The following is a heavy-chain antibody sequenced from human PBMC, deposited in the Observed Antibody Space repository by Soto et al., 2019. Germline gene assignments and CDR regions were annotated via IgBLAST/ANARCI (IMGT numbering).Heavy chain of an antibody. D-gene: IGHD1-26*01. CDR1: GGSISSYY. J-gene: IGHJ4*02. CDR3: ARGLRGIYGY. CDR2: IYYSGST. V-gene: IGHV4-59*01. Sequence: SETLSLTCTVSGGSISSYYWSWIRQPPGKGLEWIGYIYYSGSTNYNPSLKSRVTISVDTSKNQFSLKLSSVTAADTAVYYCARGLRGIYGYWGQGTLDTVSS.